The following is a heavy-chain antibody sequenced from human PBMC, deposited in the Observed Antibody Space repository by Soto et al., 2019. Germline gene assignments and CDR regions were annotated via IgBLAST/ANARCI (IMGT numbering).Heavy chain of an antibody. V-gene: IGHV3-21*01. CDR1: GFTFSAYS. Sequence: EVQLVESGGGLVKPGGSLRLSCAASGFTFSAYSMNWVRQAPGKGLEWVSSFNRRGSYADSVKGRVSFSRDNVNNSMYLQMSSLRAEDAAVYYCGRGSGNCSGVSCYSQYFDLWGRGTLVTVPS. CDR3: GRGSGNCSGVSCYSQYFDL. CDR2: FNRRGS. J-gene: IGHJ2*01. D-gene: IGHD2-15*01.